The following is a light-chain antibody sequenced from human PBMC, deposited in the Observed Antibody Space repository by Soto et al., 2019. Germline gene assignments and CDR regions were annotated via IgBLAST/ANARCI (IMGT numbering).Light chain of an antibody. Sequence: EIVLTQSPATLSLSPGERATLSCRASQSVSSYLAWYQQKHGQAPRLLIYDASNRATGIPARFSGSGSGTDFTLTISSLEPEDFVVYYCQQRSNWHYTFGPGTKVDI. CDR2: DAS. J-gene: IGKJ3*01. V-gene: IGKV3-11*01. CDR3: QQRSNWHYT. CDR1: QSVSSY.